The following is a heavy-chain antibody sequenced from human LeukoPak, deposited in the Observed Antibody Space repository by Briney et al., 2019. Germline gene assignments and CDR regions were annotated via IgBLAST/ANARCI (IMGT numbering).Heavy chain of an antibody. D-gene: IGHD3-9*01. V-gene: IGHV1-3*01. CDR1: GYTFTSYA. CDR2: INAGNGNT. Sequence: ASVKVSCKASGYTFTSYAMHWVRQAPGQRLEWMGWINAGNGNTKYSQKFQGRVTITRDTSASTAYMELSSLRSEDTAVYYCARDGTTYYDILTGSPGGNWGQGTLVTVSS. J-gene: IGHJ4*02. CDR3: ARDGTTYYDILTGSPGGN.